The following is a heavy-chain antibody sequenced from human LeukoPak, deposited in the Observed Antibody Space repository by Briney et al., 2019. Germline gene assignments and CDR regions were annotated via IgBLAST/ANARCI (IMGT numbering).Heavy chain of an antibody. CDR3: TTDRSCSGGSCYFAADY. Sequence: PGGSLRLSCATSGFTVSSSYMNWVRQAPGKGLEWVGRVQGKTDGGTTDYAAPVKGRFTISRDDSKNTLYLQMNSLKTEDTAVYYCTTDRSCSGGSCYFAADYWGQGTLVTVSS. J-gene: IGHJ4*02. CDR2: VQGKTDGGTT. D-gene: IGHD2-15*01. CDR1: GFTVSSSY. V-gene: IGHV3-15*01.